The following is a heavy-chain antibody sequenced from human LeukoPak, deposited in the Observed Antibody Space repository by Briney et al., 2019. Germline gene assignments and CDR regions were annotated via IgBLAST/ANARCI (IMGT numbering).Heavy chain of an antibody. CDR2: ICGSDGRT. D-gene: IGHD3-22*01. Sequence: PGGSLRLSCAASGFTFSTYAMSWVRQAPGEGLEWVSLICGSDGRTRYADSVKRRFTISRDNYKNTLYLEMNSLRAEDTAVYYCAKDSSSYDWGYMDVWGKGTTVTISS. V-gene: IGHV3-23*01. J-gene: IGHJ6*03. CDR1: GFTFSTYA. CDR3: AKDSSSYDWGYMDV.